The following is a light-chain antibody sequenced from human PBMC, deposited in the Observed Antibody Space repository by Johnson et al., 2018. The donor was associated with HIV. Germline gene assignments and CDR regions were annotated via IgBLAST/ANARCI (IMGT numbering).Light chain of an antibody. J-gene: IGLJ1*01. CDR1: RSNIGNNY. CDR3: GTWDSSLSAYV. CDR2: DNN. Sequence: QPVLTQPPSVSAAPGQKVTISCSGSRSNIGNNYVSWYQQLPGRAPKLLIYDNNKRPSGIPDRFSGSKSGTSATLGITGLQTGDEADYYCGTWDSSLSAYVFGTGTKVTVL. V-gene: IGLV1-51*01.